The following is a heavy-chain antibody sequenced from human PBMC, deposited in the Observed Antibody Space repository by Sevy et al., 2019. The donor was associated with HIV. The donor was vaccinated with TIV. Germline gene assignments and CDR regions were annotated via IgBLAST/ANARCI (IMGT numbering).Heavy chain of an antibody. Sequence: GGSLSLSCAASGFTFSSYAMHWVRQAPGKGLEWVVVISYDGSNKYYADSVKGRFTISRDNSKNTLYLQMNSLRAEDTAVYYCARDLGRWYHNDAFDIWGQGTMVTVSS. CDR3: ARDLGRWYHNDAFDI. CDR1: GFTFSSYA. V-gene: IGHV3-30-3*01. CDR2: ISYDGSNK. D-gene: IGHD6-13*01. J-gene: IGHJ3*02.